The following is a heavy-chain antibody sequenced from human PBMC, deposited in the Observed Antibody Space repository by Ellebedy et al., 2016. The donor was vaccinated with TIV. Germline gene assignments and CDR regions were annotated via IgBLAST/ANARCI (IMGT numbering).Heavy chain of an antibody. Sequence: SETLSLXXNVSGGSIDRRSNYWGWIRQPPGKEFEWIGAISYSGYTFYNPSLESRVTISVDTSKNHFSLRLTSVTAADTAVYFCARDSSVYYLDYWGQGTQVTVSS. D-gene: IGHD3-22*01. CDR2: ISYSGYT. CDR1: GGSIDRRSNY. CDR3: ARDSSVYYLDY. J-gene: IGHJ4*02. V-gene: IGHV4-39*02.